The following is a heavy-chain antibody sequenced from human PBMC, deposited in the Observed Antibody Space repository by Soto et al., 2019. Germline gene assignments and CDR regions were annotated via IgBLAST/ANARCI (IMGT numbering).Heavy chain of an antibody. CDR1: GGSISSGDYY. CDR3: ARDRGGEVTSLYGMDV. Sequence: SETLSLTCTVSGGSISSGDYYCSCIRQPPGKGLECIGYIYCSGSTYYNPSLKSRVTISVDTSKNQFSLKLSSVTAADTAVYYCARDRGGEVTSLYGMDVWGQGTTVTVSS. CDR2: IYCSGST. V-gene: IGHV4-30-4*01. D-gene: IGHD4-4*01. J-gene: IGHJ6*02.